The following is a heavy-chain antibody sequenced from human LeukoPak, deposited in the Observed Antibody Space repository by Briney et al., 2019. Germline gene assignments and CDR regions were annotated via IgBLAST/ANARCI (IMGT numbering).Heavy chain of an antibody. V-gene: IGHV3-23*05. CDR2: LDESGSAT. Sequence: PGGSLRLSCAASGFTFRSYAMSWVRQAPGQGLEWVSSLDESGSATYYADSVKGRFTISRDNSKNTLYLQMDSLGAEDTAIYYCAKKGSLVSPGNYFDYWGQGTLVTVSS. CDR3: AKKGSLVSPGNYFDY. J-gene: IGHJ4*02. D-gene: IGHD2-2*01. CDR1: GFTFRSYA.